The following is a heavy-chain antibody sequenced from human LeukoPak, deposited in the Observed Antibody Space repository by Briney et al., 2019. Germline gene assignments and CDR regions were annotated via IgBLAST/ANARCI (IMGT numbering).Heavy chain of an antibody. CDR1: GGSISSSSYY. Sequence: SETLSLTCTVSGGSISSSSYYWGWIRQPPGKGLEWIGNIYYSGRTYYNPSLKSRVTISVDTPKNQFSLKLSSVTAADTAVYYCAREFYYYDSSGPWYFDLWGRGTLVTVSS. D-gene: IGHD3-22*01. CDR3: AREFYYYDSSGPWYFDL. CDR2: IYYSGRT. V-gene: IGHV4-39*02. J-gene: IGHJ2*01.